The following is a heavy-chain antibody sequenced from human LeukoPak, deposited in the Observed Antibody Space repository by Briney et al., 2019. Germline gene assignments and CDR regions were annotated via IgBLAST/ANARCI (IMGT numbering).Heavy chain of an antibody. CDR2: ISGNGGNT. J-gene: IGHJ4*02. D-gene: IGHD2-8*01. V-gene: IGHV3-23*01. Sequence: GGSLRLSCAASGFTFSSYAMSWVRQAPGKGLEWVSAISGNGGNTYYADSVKGRFTIPRDNAKNTLYLQINSLRAEDTAVYYCARALMGVEDYWGQGTLVTVSS. CDR3: ARALMGVEDY. CDR1: GFTFSSYA.